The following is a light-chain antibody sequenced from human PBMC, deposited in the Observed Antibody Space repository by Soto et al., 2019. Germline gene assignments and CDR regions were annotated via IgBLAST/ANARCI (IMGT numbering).Light chain of an antibody. CDR3: QLYGTSPPWT. J-gene: IGKJ1*01. CDR2: ATS. V-gene: IGKV3-20*01. CDR1: QSVNSNY. Sequence: EIVSTQSPGTLSLSPGERATLSCRASQSVNSNYLVWYQQEPGQAPRLLIYATSRRATGIPDRFSGSGSGTDFTLTISRLEAEDFAVYYCQLYGTSPPWTFGQGTKVEI.